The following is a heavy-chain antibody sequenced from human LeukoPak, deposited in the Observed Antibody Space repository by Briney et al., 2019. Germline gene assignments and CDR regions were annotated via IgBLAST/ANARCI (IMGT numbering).Heavy chain of an antibody. CDR1: GGSISSSSYY. D-gene: IGHD5-18*01. Sequence: PSETLSLTCTVSGGSISSSSYYWGWIRQPPGKGLEWIGSIYYSGSTYYNPSLKSRVTMSVDTSKNQFSLTLSSVTAADTAVYYCARGQVEKNRGYSYGRPYSYYGMDVWGQGTTVTVSS. CDR2: IYYSGST. J-gene: IGHJ6*02. V-gene: IGHV4-39*07. CDR3: ARGQVEKNRGYSYGRPYSYYGMDV.